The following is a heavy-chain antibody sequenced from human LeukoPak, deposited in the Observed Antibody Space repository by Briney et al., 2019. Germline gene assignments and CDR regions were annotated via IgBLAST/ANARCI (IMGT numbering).Heavy chain of an antibody. V-gene: IGHV4-34*01. Sequence: SDSLSLTCAVAGGAFRGYSWTWIRQAPGKGLEWIGETTPSGTSHYNPSFKSRVNISVEMAKNQFSLGLSSVTAADTAVYYCARMWPGRRGGPLGSSDYWGQGTLVTVSS. CDR1: GGAFRGYS. CDR2: TTPSGTS. J-gene: IGHJ4*02. CDR3: ARMWPGRRGGPLGSSDY. D-gene: IGHD2-21*01.